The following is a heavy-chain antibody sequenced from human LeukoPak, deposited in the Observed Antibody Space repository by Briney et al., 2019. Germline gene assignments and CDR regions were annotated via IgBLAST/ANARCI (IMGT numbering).Heavy chain of an antibody. D-gene: IGHD2-2*01. J-gene: IGHJ4*02. CDR1: GYAFTSYY. CDR3: ARLADCSSSSCRSFDY. V-gene: IGHV1-2*02. CDR2: INPNSGFT. Sequence: ASVKVSCKASGYAFTSYYMHWVRQAPGQGLEWMGWINPNSGFTNYAQKFQGRVTMTRDTSISTAYMELSRLRSDDTAVYYCARLADCSSSSCRSFDYWGQGTLVTVSS.